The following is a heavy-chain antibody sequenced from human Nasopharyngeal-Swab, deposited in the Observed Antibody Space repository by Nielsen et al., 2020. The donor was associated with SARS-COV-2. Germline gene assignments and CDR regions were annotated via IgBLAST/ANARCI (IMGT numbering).Heavy chain of an antibody. CDR3: ASSDYVWGSYRYTGAYFDY. D-gene: IGHD3-16*02. V-gene: IGHV1-3*01. CDR2: INAGNGNT. Sequence: ASVKVSCKASGYTFTSYAMHWVRQAPGQRLEWMGWINAGNGNTKYSQKFQGRVTITRDTSASTAYMELSSLRSEDTAVYYCASSDYVWGSYRYTGAYFDYWGQGTLVTVSS. CDR1: GYTFTSYA. J-gene: IGHJ4*02.